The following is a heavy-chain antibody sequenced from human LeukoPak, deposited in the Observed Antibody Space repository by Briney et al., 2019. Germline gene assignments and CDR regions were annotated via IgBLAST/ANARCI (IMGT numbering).Heavy chain of an antibody. D-gene: IGHD3-10*01. J-gene: IGHJ4*02. Sequence: PGGSPRLSCAASGFTFSSYSMNWVRQAPGKGLEWVSSISSSSSYIYYADSVKGRFTISRDNAKNSLYLQMNSLRAEDTAVYYCARGLLWFGTYYFDYWGQGTLVTVSS. CDR3: ARGLLWFGTYYFDY. V-gene: IGHV3-21*01. CDR1: GFTFSSYS. CDR2: ISSSSSYI.